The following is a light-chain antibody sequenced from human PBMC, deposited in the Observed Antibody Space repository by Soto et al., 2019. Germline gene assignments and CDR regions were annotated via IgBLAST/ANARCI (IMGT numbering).Light chain of an antibody. V-gene: IGKV3-15*01. CDR1: QSVSSK. CDR3: QQYNNWSHT. Sequence: DIVMTQSPATLSVSPGERATLSCRASQSVSSKFACFQHKPGHAPSLLIYGVSTRATGVPVRFSGSGSGTEFTLTINSLQSEDFAVYYCQQYNNWSHTFGQGTKVDIK. J-gene: IGKJ2*01. CDR2: GVS.